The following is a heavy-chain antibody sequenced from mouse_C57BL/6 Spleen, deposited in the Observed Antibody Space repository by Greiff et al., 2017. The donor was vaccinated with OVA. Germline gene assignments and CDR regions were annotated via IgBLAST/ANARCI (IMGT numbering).Heavy chain of an antibody. CDR1: GYTFTDYN. D-gene: IGHD4-1*01. V-gene: IGHV1-22*01. J-gene: IGHJ2*01. CDR2: INPNNGGT. CDR3: ARLGLGYFDY. Sequence: LVKPGASVKMSCKASGYTFTDYNMHWVKQSHGKSLEWIGYINPNNGGTSYNQKFKGKATLTVNKSSSTAYMELRSLTSEDSAVYYCARLGLGYFDYWGQGTTLTVSS.